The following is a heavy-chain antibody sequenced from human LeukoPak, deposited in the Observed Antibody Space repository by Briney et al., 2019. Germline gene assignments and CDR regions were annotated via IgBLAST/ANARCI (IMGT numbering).Heavy chain of an antibody. CDR1: GFTFSSYW. CDR2: IKQGGSEK. V-gene: IGHV3-7*01. D-gene: IGHD2-21*01. Sequence: GGSLRLSCAASGFTFSSYWMSWVRQAPGKGLEWVANIKQGGSEKYYVDSVKGRFTISRDNAKNSLYLQMNSLRAEDTAVYYCARGVSQRAHDAFDIWGQGTMVTVSS. CDR3: ARGVSQRAHDAFDI. J-gene: IGHJ3*02.